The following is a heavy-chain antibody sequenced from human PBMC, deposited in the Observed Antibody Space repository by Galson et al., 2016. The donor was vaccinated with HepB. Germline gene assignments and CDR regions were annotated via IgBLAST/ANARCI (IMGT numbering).Heavy chain of an antibody. CDR3: AKQSRPNWPDGMDV. Sequence: SLRLSCAVSGFTFSSYGMHWVRQAPGKGLEWVAVISFEGSKKYYADSVKGRFTISRDNSKNTLYPQMSSLRAEDTAVYYCAKQSRPNWPDGMDVWGQGTTVTVSS. CDR2: ISFEGSKK. D-gene: IGHD7-27*01. J-gene: IGHJ6*02. V-gene: IGHV3-30*18. CDR1: GFTFSSYG.